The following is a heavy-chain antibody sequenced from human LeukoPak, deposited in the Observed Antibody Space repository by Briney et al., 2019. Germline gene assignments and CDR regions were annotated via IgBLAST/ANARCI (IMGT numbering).Heavy chain of an antibody. Sequence: SETLSLTCTVSGGSISSYYWSWIRQPAGKGLEWIGRIYTSGSTNYNPSLKGRVTMSVDTSKNQFSLKLSSVTVADTAVYYCARGEYSGSYNYWGQGTLVTVSS. V-gene: IGHV4-4*07. D-gene: IGHD1-26*01. CDR3: ARGEYSGSYNY. CDR2: IYTSGST. CDR1: GGSISSYY. J-gene: IGHJ4*02.